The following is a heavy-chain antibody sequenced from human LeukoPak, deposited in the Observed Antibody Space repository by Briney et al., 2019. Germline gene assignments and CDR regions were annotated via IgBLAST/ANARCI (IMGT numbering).Heavy chain of an antibody. D-gene: IGHD6-13*01. CDR3: ARFLIAAAGTYYFDY. J-gene: IGHJ4*02. CDR2: IYYSGST. CDR1: GGSFSGYY. V-gene: IGHV4-34*01. Sequence: PSETLSLTCAVYGGSFSGYYWSWIRQPPGKGLGWIGSIYYSGSTYYNPSLKSRVTISVDTSKNQFSLKLSSVTAADTAVYYCARFLIAAAGTYYFDYWGQGTLVTVSS.